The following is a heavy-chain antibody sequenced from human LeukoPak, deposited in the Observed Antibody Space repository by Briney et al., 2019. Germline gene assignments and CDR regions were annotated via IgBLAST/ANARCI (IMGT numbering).Heavy chain of an antibody. CDR2: IYYSGST. J-gene: IGHJ4*02. Sequence: SETLSLTCTVSGGSISSFYWSWIRQPPGKGLEWIGYIYYSGSTNYNPSLKSRVTISINTSKNQFSLKLSSVTAADTATYYCARARVLRWLPHYFDYWGQGTLVTASS. CDR3: ARARVLRWLPHYFDY. V-gene: IGHV4-59*08. CDR1: GGSISSFY. D-gene: IGHD5-18*01.